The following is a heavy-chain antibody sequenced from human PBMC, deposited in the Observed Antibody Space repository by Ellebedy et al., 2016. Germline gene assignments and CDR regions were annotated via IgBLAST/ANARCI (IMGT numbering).Heavy chain of an antibody. J-gene: IGHJ4*02. CDR2: ISGYNGNT. CDR3: ARGWPYFFGSGIKD. CDR1: GYIFTSFG. V-gene: IGHV1-18*01. Sequence: ASVKVSCXTSGYIFTSFGISWVRQAPGQGLEWMGWISGYNGNTNYAQKLQGRLTMTRNTSISTAYMELSSLRPEDAAVYYCARGWPYFFGSGIKDWGQGTQLTVSS. D-gene: IGHD3-10*01.